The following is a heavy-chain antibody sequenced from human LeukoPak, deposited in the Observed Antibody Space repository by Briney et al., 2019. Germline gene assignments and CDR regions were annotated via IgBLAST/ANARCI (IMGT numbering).Heavy chain of an antibody. CDR3: ARVAVETTGDIVVVVAATYPFDY. Sequence: GGSLRLSCAASGFTFSSYAMSWVRQAPGKGLEWVSAISGSGGSTYYADSVKGRFTISRDNAKNSLYLQMNSLRAEDTAVYYCARVAVETTGDIVVVVAATYPFDYWGQGTLVTVSS. J-gene: IGHJ4*02. CDR1: GFTFSSYA. V-gene: IGHV3-23*01. CDR2: ISGSGGST. D-gene: IGHD2-15*01.